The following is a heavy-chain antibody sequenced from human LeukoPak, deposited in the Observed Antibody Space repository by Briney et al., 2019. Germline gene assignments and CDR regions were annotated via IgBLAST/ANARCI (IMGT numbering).Heavy chain of an antibody. V-gene: IGHV3-23*01. CDR3: AKTRPLDSSSWSHGDY. D-gene: IGHD6-13*01. Sequence: GGSLRLSCAASGFTFSSYAMSWVRQAPGKGLEWVSAISGSGDSTYYGDSVKGRFTISRDNSKNTLYLQMSSLRAEDTAVYYCAKTRPLDSSSWSHGDYWGQGTLVTVSS. J-gene: IGHJ4*02. CDR1: GFTFSSYA. CDR2: ISGSGDST.